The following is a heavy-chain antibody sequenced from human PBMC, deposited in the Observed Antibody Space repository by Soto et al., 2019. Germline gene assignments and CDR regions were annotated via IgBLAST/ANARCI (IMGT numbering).Heavy chain of an antibody. Sequence: QVQLVQSGAEVKKPGSSVKVSCKASGGTFSSYAISWVRQAPGQGLEWMGGIIPIFGTANYAQKFQGRVTITADESTSTAYMELSSLRSEDTAVYYCARDGSSSWYEEPGLYGMDVWGQGTTVTVSS. V-gene: IGHV1-69*12. CDR2: IIPIFGTA. CDR1: GGTFSSYA. D-gene: IGHD6-13*01. J-gene: IGHJ6*02. CDR3: ARDGSSSWYEEPGLYGMDV.